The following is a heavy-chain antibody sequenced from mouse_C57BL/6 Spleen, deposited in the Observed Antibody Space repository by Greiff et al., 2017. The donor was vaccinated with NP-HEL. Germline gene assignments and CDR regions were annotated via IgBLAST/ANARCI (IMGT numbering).Heavy chain of an antibody. CDR2: IDPSDSYT. CDR3: ARRSTAANLGWFAY. CDR1: GYTFTSYW. V-gene: IGHV1-69*01. D-gene: IGHD6-1*01. Sequence: VQLQQSGAELVMPGASVKLSCKASGYTFTSYWMHWVKQRPGQGLEWIGEIDPSDSYTNYNQKFKGKSTLTVDKSSSTAYMQLSSLTSEDFAVYYWARRSTAANLGWFAYWGQGTLVTVSA. J-gene: IGHJ3*01.